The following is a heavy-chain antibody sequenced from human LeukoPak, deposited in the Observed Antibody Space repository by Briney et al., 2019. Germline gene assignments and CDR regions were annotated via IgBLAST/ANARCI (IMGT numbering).Heavy chain of an antibody. D-gene: IGHD3-10*01. CDR1: GGSFSGSY. Sequence: SETLSLTCAVYGGSFSGSYWSWSRQPPGKGLEWIGEINHSGSTNYNPSLKSRVTISVDTSKNQFSLKLSSVTAADTAVFYCATGKGVYGSGSYLGYWGQGTLVTVSS. V-gene: IGHV4-34*01. CDR2: INHSGST. CDR3: ATGKGVYGSGSYLGY. J-gene: IGHJ4*02.